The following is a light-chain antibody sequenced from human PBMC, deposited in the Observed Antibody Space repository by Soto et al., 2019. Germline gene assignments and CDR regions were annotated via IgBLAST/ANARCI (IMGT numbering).Light chain of an antibody. CDR3: QHYNNLPPT. CDR1: QDISNS. CDR2: DAY. J-gene: IGKJ3*01. V-gene: IGKV1-33*01. Sequence: DIKMTQSPSSLSASVGDRVTISCQASQDISNSLNWYQQKPGKAPELLIYDAYNLETVVPSRFSRIGTVTDFTLTISSLQPEDIATYYWQHYNNLPPTFGPGTNVDIK.